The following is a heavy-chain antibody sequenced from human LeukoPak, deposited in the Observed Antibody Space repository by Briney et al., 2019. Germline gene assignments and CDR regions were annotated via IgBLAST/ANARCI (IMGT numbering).Heavy chain of an antibody. CDR2: IGTYNGNT. CDR3: ARDRWIVGATTFDY. V-gene: IGHV1-18*01. CDR1: GYTFTNYG. Sequence: GASVTVSCKASGYTFTNYGIDWVRQPPGQGLEWMGWIGTYNGNTHYAQKLQGRVTMTTDTSTSTAYMGLRSLRSDDTAVYYCARDRWIVGATTFDYWGQGTLVTVSS. D-gene: IGHD1-26*01. J-gene: IGHJ4*02.